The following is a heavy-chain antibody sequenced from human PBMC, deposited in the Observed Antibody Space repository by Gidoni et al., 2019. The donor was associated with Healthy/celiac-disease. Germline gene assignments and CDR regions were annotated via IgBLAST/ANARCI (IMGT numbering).Heavy chain of an antibody. J-gene: IGHJ4*02. CDR1: GFTFSDYY. CDR2: ISSSGSTI. V-gene: IGHV3-11*01. D-gene: IGHD6-6*01. Sequence: QVQLVESGGGLVKPGGALSLSCAASGFTFSDYYMSWIRQAPGKGLGGVSYISSSGSTIYYADSVKGRFTISRNNAKNSLYLQMNSLRAEDTAVYYCARESMAARRGGADYWGQGTLVTVSS. CDR3: ARESMAARRGGADY.